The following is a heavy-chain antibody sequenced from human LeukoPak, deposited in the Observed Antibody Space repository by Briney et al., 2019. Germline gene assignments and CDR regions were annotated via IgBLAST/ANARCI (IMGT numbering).Heavy chain of an antibody. CDR1: GFTFSSYA. V-gene: IGHV3-30*14. J-gene: IGHJ3*02. CDR2: ISYDGSNK. Sequence: GGSLRLSCAASGFTFSSYAMHWVRQAPGKGLEWVAVISYDGSNKYYADSVKGRFTISRDNSKNTGYLQMNSLRAEDTAGQYGARLLGDIWGQGTMVTVFS. CDR3: ARLLGDI.